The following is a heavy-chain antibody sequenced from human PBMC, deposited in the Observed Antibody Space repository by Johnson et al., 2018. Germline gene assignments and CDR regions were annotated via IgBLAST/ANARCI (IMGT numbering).Heavy chain of an antibody. J-gene: IGHJ3*02. CDR2: IGGSGANI. D-gene: IGHD1-26*01. Sequence: VQLVESGGGLVQPGGSLRLSCVASGFTFSSYAMSWVRQAPGKGLEWVLAIGGSGANIYYADSVRGRFTISRDNYEDTLYLQMNNLRGADTALYYCVKESPAVGPGALDMWGQGTMVIVSS. CDR1: GFTFSSYA. CDR3: VKESPAVGPGALDM. V-gene: IGHV3-23*04.